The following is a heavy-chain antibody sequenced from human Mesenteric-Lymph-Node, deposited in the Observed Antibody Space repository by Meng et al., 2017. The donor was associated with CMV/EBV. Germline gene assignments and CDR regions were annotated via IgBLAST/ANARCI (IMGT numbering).Heavy chain of an antibody. J-gene: IGHJ6*02. CDR2: IYSGGST. D-gene: IGHD6-13*01. Sequence: GGSLRLSCAASGFTVSSNYMSWVRQAPGKGLEWVSVIYSGGSTYYADSVKGRFTISRDNSKNTLYLQMNSLRAEDTAVYYCARVGVAAAGLSYYYYGMDVWGQGTTVTVSS. CDR3: ARVGVAAAGLSYYYYGMDV. CDR1: GFTVSSNY. V-gene: IGHV3-66*02.